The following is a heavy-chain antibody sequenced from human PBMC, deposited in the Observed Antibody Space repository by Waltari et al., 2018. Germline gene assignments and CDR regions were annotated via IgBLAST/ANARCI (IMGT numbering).Heavy chain of an antibody. J-gene: IGHJ5*02. D-gene: IGHD2-15*01. CDR3: ARARSIVVVVAATPIGAWFDP. Sequence: QLQLQESGSGLVKPSQTLSLTCAVSGGSISSGGYSWSWIRPPPGKGREWFGYIYHSGSTYYNPSLKSRVTISVDRSKNQFSRKLSSVTAADTAVYYCARARSIVVVVAATPIGAWFDPWGQGTLVTVSS. V-gene: IGHV4-30-2*01. CDR2: IYHSGST. CDR1: GGSISSGGYS.